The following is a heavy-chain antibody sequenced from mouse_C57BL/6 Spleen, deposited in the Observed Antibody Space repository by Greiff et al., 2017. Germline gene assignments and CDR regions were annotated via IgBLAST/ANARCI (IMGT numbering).Heavy chain of an antibody. CDR2: IYPRSGNT. D-gene: IGHD2-4*01. CDR1: GYTFTSYG. J-gene: IGHJ1*03. CDR3: ARHEVYDYEGYFDV. V-gene: IGHV1-81*01. Sequence: VQLQQSGAELARPGASVKLSCKASGYTFTSYGISWVKQRTGQGLEWIGEIYPRSGNTYYNEKFKGKATLTADKSSSTVYMELSRLTSEDSAVYFCARHEVYDYEGYFDVWGTGTTVTVSS.